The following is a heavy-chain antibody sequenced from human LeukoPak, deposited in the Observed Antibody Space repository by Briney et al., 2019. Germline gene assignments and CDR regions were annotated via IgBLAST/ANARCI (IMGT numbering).Heavy chain of an antibody. J-gene: IGHJ4*02. CDR3: ARDRETGWELPDY. Sequence: GGSLRLSCAASGFTFSNYGMHWVRQAPGKGLEWMALIWYGGSTKFYADSVKGRFTISRDNAKNSLYLQMNSLRAEDTAVYYCARDRETGWELPDYWGQGTLVTVSS. CDR2: IWYGGSTK. V-gene: IGHV3-33*01. CDR1: GFTFSNYG. D-gene: IGHD1-26*01.